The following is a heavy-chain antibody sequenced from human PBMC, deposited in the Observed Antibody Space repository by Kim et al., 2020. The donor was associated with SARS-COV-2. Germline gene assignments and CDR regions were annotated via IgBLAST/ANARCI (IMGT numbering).Heavy chain of an antibody. CDR2: IYYSGST. CDR1: SSSSYY. D-gene: IGHD3-3*01. V-gene: IGHV4-39*01. CDR3: ASAYYDFWSVPGYFDL. J-gene: IGHJ2*01. Sequence: SSSSYYWGWIRQPPGKGLEWIGSIYYSGSTYYNPSLKSRVTISVDTSKNQFSLKLSSVTAADTAVYYCASAYYDFWSVPGYFDLWGRGTLAT.